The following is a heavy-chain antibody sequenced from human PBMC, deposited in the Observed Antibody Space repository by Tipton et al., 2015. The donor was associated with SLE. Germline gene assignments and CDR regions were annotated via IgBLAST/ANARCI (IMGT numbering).Heavy chain of an antibody. CDR3: AGSSATGFYYMDV. CDR2: VSYSGST. D-gene: IGHD3-10*01. J-gene: IGHJ6*03. Sequence: TLSLTCSVSGGSINVYYWSWVRQPPGKGLEWIGYVSYSGSTTYNPSLQSRVTITVDTSKNHFSLKLSSVTAADTAVYYCAGSSATGFYYMDVWGKGTTVTVSS. V-gene: IGHV4-59*01. CDR1: GGSINVYY.